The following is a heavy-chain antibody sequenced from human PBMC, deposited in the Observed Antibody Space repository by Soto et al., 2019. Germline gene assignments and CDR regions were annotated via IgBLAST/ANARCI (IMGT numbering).Heavy chain of an antibody. D-gene: IGHD5-12*01. Sequence: PSETLALTNTVSRDYVSRGTYYWSWVRQPPGQGLEWIGYIYYSGRTNYNHSLKSRVTISVDTSKNKFSLKLTSVTAADTAVYYCARDVRGVAGTIRSWRQATL. CDR1: RDYVSRGTYY. CDR3: ARDVRGVAGTIRS. J-gene: IGHJ5*01. CDR2: IYYSGRT. V-gene: IGHV4-61*01.